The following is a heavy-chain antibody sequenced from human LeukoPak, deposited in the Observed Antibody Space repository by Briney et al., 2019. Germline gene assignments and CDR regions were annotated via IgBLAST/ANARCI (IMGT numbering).Heavy chain of an antibody. CDR1: GGTFSSYA. J-gene: IGHJ3*02. Sequence: SVKVSCKASGGTFSSYAISWVRQAPGQGLEWMGRIIPIFGIANYAQKFQGRVTIAADKSTSTAYMELSSLRSEDTAVYYCARADSSGYYQRRDAFDIWGQGTMVTVSS. D-gene: IGHD3-22*01. CDR3: ARADSSGYYQRRDAFDI. CDR2: IIPIFGIA. V-gene: IGHV1-69*04.